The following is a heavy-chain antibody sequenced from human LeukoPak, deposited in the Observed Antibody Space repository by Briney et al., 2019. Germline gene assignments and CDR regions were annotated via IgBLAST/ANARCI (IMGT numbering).Heavy chain of an antibody. V-gene: IGHV4-38-2*02. CDR2: VYHTGNN. CDR1: GFSISSGYY. D-gene: IGHD3-10*01. J-gene: IGHJ4*02. CDR3: ARGGIGSGRFDF. Sequence: SETLSLTCNVSGFSISSGYYWGWVRQPPGKGLEWIGSVYHTGNNYYNPSLKRRVTISVDTSRNQCSLKLNFVTAADTAVYYCARGGIGSGRFDFWGRGTLVTVSS.